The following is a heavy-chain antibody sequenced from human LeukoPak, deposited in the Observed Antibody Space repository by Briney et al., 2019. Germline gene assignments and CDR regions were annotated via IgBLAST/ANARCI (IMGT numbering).Heavy chain of an antibody. CDR1: GFTFSTYW. J-gene: IGHJ4*02. CDR3: TRDTGGSGSYPDF. CDR2: VHQGGSEK. Sequence: GGSLRLSCAASGFTFSTYWMTWVRQTPGKGLEWVANVHQGGSEKYYWDSVKGRFTIFRDNAQNSLYLHMNGLRVEDTGVYYCTRDTGGSGSYPDFWGRGTLVTVSS. V-gene: IGHV3-7*01. D-gene: IGHD1-26*01.